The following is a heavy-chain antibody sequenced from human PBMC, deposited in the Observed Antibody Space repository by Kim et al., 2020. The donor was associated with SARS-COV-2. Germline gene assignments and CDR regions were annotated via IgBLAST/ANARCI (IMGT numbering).Heavy chain of an antibody. CDR2: ISYDGSNK. Sequence: GGSLRLSCAASGFTFSSYAMHWVRQAPGKGLEWVAVISYDGSNKYYADSVKGRFTISRDNSKNTLYLQMNSLRAEDTAVYYCAGSSGLDYWGQGTLVTVSS. CDR3: AGSSGLDY. V-gene: IGHV3-30*04. J-gene: IGHJ4*02. CDR1: GFTFSSYA. D-gene: IGHD3-22*01.